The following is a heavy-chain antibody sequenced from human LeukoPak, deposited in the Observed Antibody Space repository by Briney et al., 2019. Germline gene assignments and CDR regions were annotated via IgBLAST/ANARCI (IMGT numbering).Heavy chain of an antibody. CDR1: GGSVSSGSYY. V-gene: IGHV4-61*01. CDR3: ARGSSSWPYCSDY. D-gene: IGHD6-13*01. J-gene: IGHJ4*02. CDR2: IYYSGST. Sequence: PSETLSLTCTVSGGSVSSGSYYWSWIRQPPGKGLEWIGNIYYSGSTNYNPSLKSRVTISVDTSKNQFSLKLSSVTAADTAMYYCARGSSSWPYCSDYWGQGALVTVSS.